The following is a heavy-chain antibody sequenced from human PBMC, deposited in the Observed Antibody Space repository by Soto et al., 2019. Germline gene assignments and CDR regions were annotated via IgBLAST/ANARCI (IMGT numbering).Heavy chain of an antibody. D-gene: IGHD6-19*01. CDR3: VAGIAVAGNEVYYYYGMDV. CDR1: GFTFSSYA. J-gene: IGHJ6*02. Sequence: GGSLRLSCAASGFTFSSYAMSWVRQAPGKGLEWVSAISGSGGSTYYADSVKGRFTISRDNSKNTLYLQMNSLRAEDTAVYYCVAGIAVAGNEVYYYYGMDVWGQGTTVTVSS. V-gene: IGHV3-23*01. CDR2: ISGSGGST.